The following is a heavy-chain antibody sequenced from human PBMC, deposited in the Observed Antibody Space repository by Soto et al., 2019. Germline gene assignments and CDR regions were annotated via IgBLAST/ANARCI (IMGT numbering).Heavy chain of an antibody. CDR1: GFTFSSYA. J-gene: IGHJ6*02. Sequence: GGSLRLSCAASGFTFSSYAMSWVRQAPGKGLEWVSAISGSGGSTYYADSVKGRFTISRDNSKNTLYLQMNSLRAEDTAVYYCAKVCGGDCYTPYYYYGMDVWGQGTTVTVSS. V-gene: IGHV3-23*01. CDR3: AKVCGGDCYTPYYYYGMDV. CDR2: ISGSGGST. D-gene: IGHD2-21*02.